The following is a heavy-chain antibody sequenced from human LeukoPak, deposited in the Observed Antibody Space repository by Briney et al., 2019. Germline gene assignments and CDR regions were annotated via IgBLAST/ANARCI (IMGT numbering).Heavy chain of an antibody. V-gene: IGHV3-7*02. CDR1: GFTFSSIW. D-gene: IGHD3-16*01. J-gene: IGHJ6*02. CDR2: IKHDGSET. Sequence: GGSLRLSCATSGFTFSSIWMSWVRQAPGKGLEWVANIKHDGSETNYVDSVKGRFTISRDNAKNSLHLQMNSLRVEDTAVYYCAKNGGPHGMDVWGQGTTVTVS. CDR3: AKNGGPHGMDV.